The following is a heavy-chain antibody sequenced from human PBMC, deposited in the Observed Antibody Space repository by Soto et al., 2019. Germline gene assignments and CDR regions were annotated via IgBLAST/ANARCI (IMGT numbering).Heavy chain of an antibody. Sequence: SQTLSLTCAISGYSVSSNTASWNWIRQSPSRGLEWLGRTYFRSKWYNDYAVAVKSRIIINPDTSSNQFSLQLKSVTPEDTAVYFCAKGDNPGPKTGYAFDPWGQGIMVTVPS. V-gene: IGHV6-1*01. CDR1: GYSVSSNTAS. J-gene: IGHJ5*02. CDR3: AKGDNPGPKTGYAFDP. D-gene: IGHD5-12*01. CDR2: TYFRSKWYN.